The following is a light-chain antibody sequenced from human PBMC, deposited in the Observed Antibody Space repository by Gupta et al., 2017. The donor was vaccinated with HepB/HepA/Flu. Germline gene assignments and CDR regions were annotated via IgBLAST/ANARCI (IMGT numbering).Light chain of an antibody. V-gene: IGKV1-5*03. CDR1: QSITSW. CDR2: KAS. J-gene: IGKJ1*01. CDR3: QQYNSNMWT. Sequence: DIKMTQSPSTLSASVGDRVTITCRASQSITSWLAWYQQKPGKAPKLLIYKASSLESGVPSRFSGSESGTEFTLTISSLQPDDFATYYCQQYNSNMWTFGQGTKVEIK.